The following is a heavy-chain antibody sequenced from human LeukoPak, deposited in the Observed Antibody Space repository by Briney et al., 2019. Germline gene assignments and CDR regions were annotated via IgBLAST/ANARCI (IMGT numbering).Heavy chain of an antibody. J-gene: IGHJ4*02. Sequence: SQTLSLTCTVSGGSISSGDYYWSWIRQPPGKGLEWIGYIYYSGSTYYNPSLKSRVTISVTTSKNQCPLKLSSVTAADTAVYYCARVWGGSCYDSLPFDYWGQGTLVTVSS. D-gene: IGHD2-15*01. V-gene: IGHV4-30-4*01. CDR1: GGSISSGDYY. CDR3: ARVWGGSCYDSLPFDY. CDR2: IYYSGST.